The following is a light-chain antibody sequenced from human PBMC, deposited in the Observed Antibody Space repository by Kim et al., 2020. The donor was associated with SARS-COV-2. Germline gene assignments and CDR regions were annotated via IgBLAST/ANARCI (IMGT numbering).Light chain of an antibody. CDR1: SLRSYF. Sequence: SSELTQDPAVSVALGQTIRITCQGDSLRSYFATWYQQKPRQAPVVLIYGKNNRPSGIPDRFSGSSSGNTASLTITGAQAEDEADYYCSSRDSSGNLYVFGTGTKVTVL. J-gene: IGLJ1*01. CDR3: SSRDSSGNLYV. CDR2: GKN. V-gene: IGLV3-19*01.